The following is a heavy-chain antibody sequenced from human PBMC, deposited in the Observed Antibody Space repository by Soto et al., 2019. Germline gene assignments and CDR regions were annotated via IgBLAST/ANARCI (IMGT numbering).Heavy chain of an antibody. D-gene: IGHD1-1*01. CDR2: IIPISGRA. CDR1: GGTFSNYV. CDR3: ARGWNDFPH. J-gene: IGHJ4*02. Sequence: SVKVSCKASGGTFSNYVISWVRQAPGQGLECMGGIIPISGRANYAQKWQGRLTITADESTSTVYLELSSLRSDDTAVYYCARGWNDFPHWGQGTLVTVSS. V-gene: IGHV1-69*13.